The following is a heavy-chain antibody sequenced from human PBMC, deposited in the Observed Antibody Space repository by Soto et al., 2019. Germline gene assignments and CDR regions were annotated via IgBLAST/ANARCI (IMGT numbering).Heavy chain of an antibody. CDR1: GSTFSNYA. V-gene: IGHV1-69*13. CDR3: ARGKKVYCRSTSCLPPPQYLYYYFAMDV. D-gene: IGHD2-2*01. CDR2: IIPVYGTT. J-gene: IGHJ6*02. Sequence: ASVKVSCKASGSTFSNYAINWVRQAPGQGLEWMGGIIPVYGTTDYAQNFQGRVTFTADESTSTAYMDMNSLSSQDTAIYYCARGKKVYCRSTSCLPPPQYLYYYFAMDVWGQGTTVTVSS.